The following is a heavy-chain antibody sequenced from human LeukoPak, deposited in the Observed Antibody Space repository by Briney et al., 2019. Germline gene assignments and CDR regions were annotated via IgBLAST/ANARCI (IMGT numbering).Heavy chain of an antibody. CDR1: GFTFSDYY. Sequence: GGSLRLSCAASGFTFSDYYMSWIRQAPGKGLEWVSYISSSGSTIYYADSVKGRFTISRDNAKNSLYLQMNSLRAEDTALYYCARVSPGYKSSFDYWGQGTLVTVSS. CDR2: ISSSGSTI. D-gene: IGHD1-1*01. J-gene: IGHJ4*02. CDR3: ARVSPGYKSSFDY. V-gene: IGHV3-11*01.